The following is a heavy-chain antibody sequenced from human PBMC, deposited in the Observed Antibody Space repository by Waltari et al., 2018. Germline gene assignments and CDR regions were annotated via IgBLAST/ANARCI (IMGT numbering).Heavy chain of an antibody. J-gene: IGHJ5*01. Sequence: QLQLQESGPGLVKPSETLSLTCTVSGGSISSYYWSWIRQPPGKGLEWIGYVFYSGSTNYNPSLKSRVTISVDTSKNQFSLKLNSVTAADTAVYFCARLGGSGSDYKFDFWGQGTLVTVSS. CDR3: ARLGGSGSDYKFDF. CDR1: GGSISSYY. CDR2: VFYSGST. D-gene: IGHD3-10*01. V-gene: IGHV4-59*08.